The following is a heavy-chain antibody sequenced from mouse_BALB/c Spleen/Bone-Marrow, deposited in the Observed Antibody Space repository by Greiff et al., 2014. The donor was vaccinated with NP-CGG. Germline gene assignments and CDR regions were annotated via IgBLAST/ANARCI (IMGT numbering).Heavy chain of an antibody. V-gene: IGHV5-4*02. J-gene: IGHJ3*01. CDR2: ISDGGSYT. CDR1: GFAFSDYY. CDR3: ARAWDYDRKVWFVY. Sequence: EVKLMESGGGLVKPGGSLKLSCAASGFAFSDYYMYWVRQTPEKRLEWVATISDGGSYTYYPDSVKGRFTISRDNAKNNLYLQMSSLKSEDTAMYYCARAWDYDRKVWFVYWGQGTLVTVSA. D-gene: IGHD2-4*01.